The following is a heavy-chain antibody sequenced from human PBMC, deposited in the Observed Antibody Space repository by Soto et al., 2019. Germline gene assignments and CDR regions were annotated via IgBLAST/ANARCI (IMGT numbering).Heavy chain of an antibody. V-gene: IGHV2-70*17. CDR1: GFSLSSYGMC. CDR2: IDWDDAK. CDR3: ARIHRYGGRGVDFDY. Sequence: GSGPTLVNPTQTLTLTCTFSGFSLSSYGMCVSWIRQPPGKALEWLARIDWDDAKFYNTSLRSRLTISRDTSKNRVVLTMTNMDPEDTATYYCARIHRYGGRGVDFDYWGQGTLVTVSS. J-gene: IGHJ4*02. D-gene: IGHD2-15*01.